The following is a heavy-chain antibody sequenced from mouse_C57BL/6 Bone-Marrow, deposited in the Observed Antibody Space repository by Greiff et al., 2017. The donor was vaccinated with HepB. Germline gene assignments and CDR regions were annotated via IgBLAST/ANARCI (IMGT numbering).Heavy chain of an antibody. Sequence: EVMLVESGGDLVKPGGSLKLSCAASGFTFSSYGMSWVRQTPDKRLEWVATISSGGSYTYYPDSVKGRSTISRDNAKNTLYLQMSSLKSEDTAMYYCARQGGYYDYWGQGTTLTVSS. D-gene: IGHD2-3*01. J-gene: IGHJ2*01. CDR1: GFTFSSYG. CDR3: ARQGGYYDY. CDR2: ISSGGSYT. V-gene: IGHV5-6*01.